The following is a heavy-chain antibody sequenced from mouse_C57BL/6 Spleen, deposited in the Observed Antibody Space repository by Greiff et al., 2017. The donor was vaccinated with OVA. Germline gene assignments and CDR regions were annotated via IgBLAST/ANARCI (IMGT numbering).Heavy chain of an antibody. CDR2: IDPETGGT. J-gene: IGHJ4*01. CDR3: TRKANPPMDD. CDR1: GYTFTDYE. V-gene: IGHV1-15*01. Sequence: QVQLKQSGAELVRPGASVTLSCKASGYTFTDYEMHWVKQTPVHGLEWIGAIDPETGGTAYNQKFKGKAILTADKSSSTAYMELRSLTSEDSAVYYCTRKANPPMDDWGQGTSVTVSS. D-gene: IGHD1-1*01.